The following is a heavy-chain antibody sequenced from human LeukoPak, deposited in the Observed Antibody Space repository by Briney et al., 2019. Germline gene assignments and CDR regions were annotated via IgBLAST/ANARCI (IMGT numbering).Heavy chain of an antibody. Sequence: SSQTLSLTCTVSGGSISSGSYYWSWIRQPAGKGLEWIGRIYPSGSTNYNPSLKSRVTMSVDTSKNQFSLKLSSVTAADTAVYYCARGGGSGWSVDYWGQGTLVTVSS. J-gene: IGHJ4*02. CDR3: ARGGGSGWSVDY. D-gene: IGHD6-19*01. V-gene: IGHV4-61*02. CDR1: GGSISSGSYY. CDR2: IYPSGST.